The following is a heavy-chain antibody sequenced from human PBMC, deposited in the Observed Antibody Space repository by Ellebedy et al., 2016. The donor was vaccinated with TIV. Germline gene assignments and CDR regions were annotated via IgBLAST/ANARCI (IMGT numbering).Heavy chain of an antibody. CDR1: GFTFSSYA. J-gene: IGHJ3*02. CDR3: ARDRGYSYGLWAFDI. Sequence: GESLKISCAASGFTFSSYAMSWVRQAPGKGLEWVSAISGSGGRTYYADSVKGRFTISRDNSKNTLYLQMNSLRAEDTAVYYCARDRGYSYGLWAFDIWGQGTMVTVSS. CDR2: ISGSGGRT. D-gene: IGHD5-18*01. V-gene: IGHV3-23*01.